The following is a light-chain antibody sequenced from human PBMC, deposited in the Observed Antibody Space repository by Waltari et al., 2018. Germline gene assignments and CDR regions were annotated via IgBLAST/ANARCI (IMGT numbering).Light chain of an antibody. V-gene: IGKV3-11*01. J-gene: IGKJ4*01. CDR3: QQRSSWVT. CDR1: QGVNRY. CDR2: DAS. Sequence: ELVLTQSPATLSLSPGERATLSCRASQGVNRYLAGYQQKPGQAPRLLIYDASNRATGSPARFSGRGSGTDVTVNISSREPGDVAVYYGQQRSSWVTSGGGSKVEIK.